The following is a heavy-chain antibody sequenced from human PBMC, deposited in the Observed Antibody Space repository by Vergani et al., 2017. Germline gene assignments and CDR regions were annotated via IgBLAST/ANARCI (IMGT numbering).Heavy chain of an antibody. CDR2: IYYSGST. CDR3: AVRPRVNLVGGEIVTKRTFDY. J-gene: IGHJ4*02. CDR1: GGSISSSSHF. V-gene: IGHV4-39*01. Sequence: QLQLHKSGPGLVKPSETLSLTCTLSGGSISSSSHFWGWLRQTPGKGLEWIGSIYYSGSTYYNPSLKSRVSISVDTSKNQFSLKLSSVTAADSAVYYCAVRPRVNLVGGEIVTKRTFDYWSQGSLVTVSS. D-gene: IGHD3-10*01.